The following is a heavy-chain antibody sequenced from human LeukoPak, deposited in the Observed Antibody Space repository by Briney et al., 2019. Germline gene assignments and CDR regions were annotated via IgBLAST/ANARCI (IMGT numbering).Heavy chain of an antibody. D-gene: IGHD6-13*01. Sequence: SETLSLTCTVSGYSISSGYYWGWIRQPPGKGLEWIGSIYHIGSTYYNPSLKSRVTISVDTSKNQFSLKLSSVTAADTAVYYCARGYSSSWLSQGRYYYYYMDVWGKGTTVTVSS. CDR2: IYHIGST. V-gene: IGHV4-38-2*02. CDR1: GYSISSGYY. J-gene: IGHJ6*03. CDR3: ARGYSSSWLSQGRYYYYYMDV.